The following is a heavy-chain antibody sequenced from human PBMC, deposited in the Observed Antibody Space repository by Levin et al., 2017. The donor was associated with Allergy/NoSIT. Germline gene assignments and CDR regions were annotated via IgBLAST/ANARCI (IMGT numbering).Heavy chain of an antibody. CDR1: GFTFSSYA. V-gene: IGHV3-23*01. Sequence: GGSLRLSCAASGFTFSSYAMSWVRQAPGKGLEWVSAISGSGGSTYYADSVKGRFTISRDNSKNTLYLQMNSLRAEDTAVYYCATMGIAVAGEFVEYFQHWGQGTLVTVSS. J-gene: IGHJ1*01. D-gene: IGHD6-19*01. CDR2: ISGSGGST. CDR3: ATMGIAVAGEFVEYFQH.